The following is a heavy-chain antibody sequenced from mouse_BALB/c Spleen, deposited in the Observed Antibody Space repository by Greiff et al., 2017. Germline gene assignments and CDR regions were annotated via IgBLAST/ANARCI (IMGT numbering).Heavy chain of an antibody. Sequence: VQLQQSGPELVKPGASVKVSCKASGYSFTDYNMYWVKQSHGKSLEWIGYIDPYNGGTGYNQKFKSKATLTVDNSSSTAYMELRSLTSEDSAVYYCARSGGTTAMDYWGQGTSVTVSA. CDR2: IDPYNGGT. D-gene: IGHD2-14*01. CDR1: GYSFTDYN. V-gene: IGHV1S135*01. CDR3: ARSGGTTAMDY. J-gene: IGHJ4*01.